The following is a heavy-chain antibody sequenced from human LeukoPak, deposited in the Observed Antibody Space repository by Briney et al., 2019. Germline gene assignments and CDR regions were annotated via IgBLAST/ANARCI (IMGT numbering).Heavy chain of an antibody. CDR1: GFTFSHYG. Sequence: SGGSLRLSCAAAGFTFSHYGMHWVRQAPGKGLEWVAVIWSDGTNQYYGDSVKGRFTISRDDSGNTVYLQMNRLRPEDTGVYYCARDAQRGFDYSNSLEYWGQGTPVTVST. CDR3: ARDAQRGFDYSNSLEY. V-gene: IGHV3-33*01. D-gene: IGHD4-11*01. CDR2: IWSDGTNQ. J-gene: IGHJ4*02.